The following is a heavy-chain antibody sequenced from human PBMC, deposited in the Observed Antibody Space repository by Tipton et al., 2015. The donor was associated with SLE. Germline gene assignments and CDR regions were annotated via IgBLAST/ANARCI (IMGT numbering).Heavy chain of an antibody. J-gene: IGHJ4*02. Sequence: GSLRLSCAASGFTSSSYAMSWVRQAPGKGLEWVSLIYSGGSTYYADSVKGRFTISRHNSKNTLYLQMNSLRAEDTAVYYCARRSTIVATDGGFDYWGQGTLVTVSS. CDR1: GFTSSSYA. D-gene: IGHD5-12*01. V-gene: IGHV3-53*04. CDR2: IYSGGST. CDR3: ARRSTIVATDGGFDY.